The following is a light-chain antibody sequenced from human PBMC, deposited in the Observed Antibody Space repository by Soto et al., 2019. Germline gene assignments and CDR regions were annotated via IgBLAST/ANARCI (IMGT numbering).Light chain of an antibody. V-gene: IGLV2-14*01. CDR3: SSYAISSTPIYV. CDR2: EVR. J-gene: IGLJ1*01. Sequence: QSFLTQPASVSGSPGRSITISCTGTSRDVGGYNYVSWHQHHPGKAPKLLISEVRNRPSGISNRFSGSKSGNTATLTISGLQADDEADYYCSSYAISSTPIYVFGTGTKVTVL. CDR1: SRDVGGYNY.